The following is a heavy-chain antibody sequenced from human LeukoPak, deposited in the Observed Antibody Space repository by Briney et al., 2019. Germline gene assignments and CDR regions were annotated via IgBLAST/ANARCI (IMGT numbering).Heavy chain of an antibody. D-gene: IGHD2/OR15-2a*01. V-gene: IGHV3-21*01. CDR2: ISSSSSYI. CDR3: ARDLESQNPHFDY. Sequence: KSGGSLRLSCAASGFTFSSYSMNWVRQAPGKGLEWVSSISSSSSYIYYADSVKGRFTISRDNAKNSLYLQMNSLRAEDTAVYYCARDLESQNPHFDYWGQGNLVTVSS. J-gene: IGHJ4*02. CDR1: GFTFSSYS.